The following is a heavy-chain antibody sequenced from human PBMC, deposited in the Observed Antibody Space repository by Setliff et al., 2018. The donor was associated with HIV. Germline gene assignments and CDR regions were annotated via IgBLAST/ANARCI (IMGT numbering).Heavy chain of an antibody. CDR3: ARDAFNKWLRSGELSSPADY. CDR2: ISSSGSTI. V-gene: IGHV3-11*04. CDR1: GFTFSDYY. J-gene: IGHJ4*02. Sequence: GGSLRLSCAASGFTFSDYYMSWIRQAPGKGLEWVSYISSSGSTIYYAVSVKGRFTISRDNAKNSLYLQMNSLRAEDTAVYYCARDAFNKWLRSGELSSPADYWGQGTLVTVSS. D-gene: IGHD3-16*02.